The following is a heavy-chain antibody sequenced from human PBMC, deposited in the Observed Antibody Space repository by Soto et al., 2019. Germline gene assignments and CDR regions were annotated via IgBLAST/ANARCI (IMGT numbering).Heavy chain of an antibody. Sequence: GASVKVSCKVSGSRFSNYVISWVRQAPGHGLEWLGRIIPIFNSTKYAQSFQGRVTITADKSTSTASLELSSLRSDDTAVYYWAREGRGKKAGYNGLVSLGYWGQGTLVTVSS. J-gene: IGHJ4*02. CDR1: GSRFSNYV. D-gene: IGHD2-2*02. V-gene: IGHV1-69*06. CDR3: AREGRGKKAGYNGLVSLGY. CDR2: IIPIFNST.